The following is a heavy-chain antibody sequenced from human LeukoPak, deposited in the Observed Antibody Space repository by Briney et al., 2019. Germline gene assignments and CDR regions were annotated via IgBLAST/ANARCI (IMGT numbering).Heavy chain of an antibody. CDR2: ISWNGGST. D-gene: IGHD6-13*01. Sequence: GGSLRLSCAASGFTFDYYGMSWVRQAPGKGLEWVSGISWNGGSTGYADSVKGRFTISRDNAKNSLYLQMNSLRAEDTALYHCARGGSTWYYYYMDVWGKGTTVTVSS. CDR1: GFTFDYYG. V-gene: IGHV3-20*01. J-gene: IGHJ6*03. CDR3: ARGGSTWYYYYMDV.